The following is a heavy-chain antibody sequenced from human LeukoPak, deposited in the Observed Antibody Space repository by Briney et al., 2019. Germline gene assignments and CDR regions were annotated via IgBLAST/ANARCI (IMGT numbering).Heavy chain of an antibody. CDR2: ISYDGSNK. CDR1: GXTFSSYA. J-gene: IGHJ4*02. D-gene: IGHD3-10*01. V-gene: IGHV3-30*04. Sequence: GGSLRLSCAASGXTFSSYAVHWVRQAPGKGLEWVAVISYDGSNKYYADSVKGRFTISRDNSKNTLYLQMNSLRAEDTAVYYCAKGTSMIQGDFDYWGQGTLVTVSS. CDR3: AKGTSMIQGDFDY.